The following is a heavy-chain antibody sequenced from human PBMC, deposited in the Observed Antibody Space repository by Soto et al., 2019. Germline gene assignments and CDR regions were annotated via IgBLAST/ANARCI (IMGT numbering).Heavy chain of an antibody. CDR2: IAYDESTT. CDR1: GFTFSNYW. Sequence: EVQQVESGGGLVQPGGSLRLSCAASGFTFSNYWMHWIRQAPGKGLVWVSRIAYDESTTTYADSVKGRFTISRDNAKNTLHLQMNALRVDDTALYYCVRVGWGYSYGNGMDGWGQGTTVTVSS. J-gene: IGHJ6*02. CDR3: VRVGWGYSYGNGMDG. V-gene: IGHV3-74*01. D-gene: IGHD5-18*01.